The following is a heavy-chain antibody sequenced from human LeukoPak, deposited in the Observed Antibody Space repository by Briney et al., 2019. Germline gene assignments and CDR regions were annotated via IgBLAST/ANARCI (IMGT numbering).Heavy chain of an antibody. J-gene: IGHJ4*02. CDR3: ARLPPQYVFFDF. V-gene: IGHV4-34*01. CDR2: NNHSGRT. Sequence: SETLSLTCAVYGGSFSAYYWGWIRPPTGQGLEWMGENNHSGRTNYNPPLKSRVTISVDMSKQQFSLRLSSVTAADTAVYYCARLPPQYVFFDFWGQGTLVTVSS. D-gene: IGHD4-11*01. CDR1: GGSFSAYY.